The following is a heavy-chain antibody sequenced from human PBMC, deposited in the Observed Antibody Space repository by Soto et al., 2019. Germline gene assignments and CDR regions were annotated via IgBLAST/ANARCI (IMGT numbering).Heavy chain of an antibody. CDR1: GFTFSNAW. CDR2: IKSKTDGGTT. J-gene: IGHJ4*02. Sequence: EVQLVESGGGLVKPGGSLRLSCAASGFTFSNAWMSWVRQAPGKGLEWVGRIKSKTDGGTTDYAAHVKGRFTISRDDSKNTLYLQMNSLKTEGTAVYYCTTDPDPSSGSYWAVDYWGQGTLVTVSS. D-gene: IGHD1-26*01. V-gene: IGHV3-15*01. CDR3: TTDPDPSSGSYWAVDY.